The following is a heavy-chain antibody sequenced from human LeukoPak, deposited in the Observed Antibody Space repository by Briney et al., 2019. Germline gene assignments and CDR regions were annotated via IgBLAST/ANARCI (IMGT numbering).Heavy chain of an antibody. CDR2: IYYSGST. V-gene: IGHV4-31*03. J-gene: IGHJ4*02. D-gene: IGHD1-26*01. CDR3: ARGSYVGPTSGYFDY. CDR1: GGSISSGGYN. Sequence: SQTLSLTCTVSGGSISSGGYNWSWIRQHPGKGLECIGYIYYSGSTYYNPSLKSRVTISVDTSKNQFSLKLSSVAAADTAVYYCARGSYVGPTSGYFDYWGQGTLVTVSS.